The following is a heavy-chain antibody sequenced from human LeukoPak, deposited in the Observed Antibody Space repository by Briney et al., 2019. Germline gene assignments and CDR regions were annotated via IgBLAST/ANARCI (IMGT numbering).Heavy chain of an antibody. V-gene: IGHV4-30-2*01. Sequence: SQTLSLTCTVSGGSISSGGYYWSWIRQPPGKGLEWIGYIYHSGSTYYNPSLKSRVTMSADTSKNQFSLKLSSVTAADTAVYYCARVPRSYYYYYYMDVWGKGTTVTVSS. CDR2: IYHSGST. CDR3: ARVPRSYYYYYYMDV. CDR1: GGSISSGGYY. J-gene: IGHJ6*03.